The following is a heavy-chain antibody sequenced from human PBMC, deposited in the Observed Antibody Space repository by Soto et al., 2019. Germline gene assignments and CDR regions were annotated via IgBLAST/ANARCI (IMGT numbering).Heavy chain of an antibody. Sequence: EVQLVESGGGLVKPGGSLRLSCAASGFAFSSYSMNWVRQAPGKGLQWVSSITSTSSHMYYADSVKSRFTISRDNAKNSLYLQMNSLRVEDTAVFYCARDTRGVVSPYYFDYWGQGTLVTVSS. CDR1: GFAFSSYS. V-gene: IGHV3-21*01. D-gene: IGHD2-15*01. CDR2: ITSTSSHM. J-gene: IGHJ4*02. CDR3: ARDTRGVVSPYYFDY.